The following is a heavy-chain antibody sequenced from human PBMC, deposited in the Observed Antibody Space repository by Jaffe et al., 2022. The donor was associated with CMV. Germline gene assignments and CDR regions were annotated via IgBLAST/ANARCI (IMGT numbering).Heavy chain of an antibody. CDR1: GFPFGSHA. J-gene: IGHJ4*02. CDR2: ISGNSDKT. CDR3: TKDAPLPFDH. V-gene: IGHV3-23*04. Sequence: QLVESGGGLVQPGGSLRLSCAASGFPFGSHAMSWVRQTPARTLQWVAAISGNSDKTFYADSVKGRFTISRDNSRNTLWLQMHSLRVEDTATYYCTKDAPLPFDHWGQGTLVTVSS.